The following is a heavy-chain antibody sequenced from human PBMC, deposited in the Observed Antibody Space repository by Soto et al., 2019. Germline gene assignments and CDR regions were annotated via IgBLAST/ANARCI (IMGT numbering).Heavy chain of an antibody. CDR2: LYYSGNT. Sequence: QLQLQESGPGLVKPSETLSLTCTVSGGSISSFNYFWGWIRQPPGKGLEWIGSLYYSGNTYYNPSLQRRVTISADTSKKQCTLTLRSVTAADTAVYYCARGGGSTFNWFDPWGQGTLVTVSP. CDR3: ARGGGSTFNWFDP. D-gene: IGHD2-15*01. CDR1: GGSISSFNYF. V-gene: IGHV4-39*01. J-gene: IGHJ5*02.